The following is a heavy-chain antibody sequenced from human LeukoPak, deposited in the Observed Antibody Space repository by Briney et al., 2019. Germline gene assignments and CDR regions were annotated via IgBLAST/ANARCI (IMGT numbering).Heavy chain of an antibody. CDR2: ISGSGFTI. D-gene: IGHD1-26*01. J-gene: IGHJ4*02. CDR3: AKDRLQWELPVFDY. Sequence: GGSLRLSCAASGFTFSSHRMNWVRQAPGKGLEWISYISGSGFTIHYADSVKGRFTISRDNAKNSLYLQMNSLRAEDTAVYYCAKDRLQWELPVFDYWGQGTLVTVSS. V-gene: IGHV3-48*01. CDR1: GFTFSSHR.